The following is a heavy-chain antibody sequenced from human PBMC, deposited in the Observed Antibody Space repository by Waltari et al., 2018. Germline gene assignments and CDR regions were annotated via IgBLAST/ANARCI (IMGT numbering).Heavy chain of an antibody. V-gene: IGHV4-39*01. J-gene: IGHJ4*02. CDR3: ARRLDGSYSG. CDR1: GGSISSSSYY. D-gene: IGHD3-22*01. CDR2: IYYSGST. Sequence: QLQLQESGPGLVKPSETLSLTCTVSGGSISSSSYYWGWIRQPPGKGLEWIGSIYYSGSTYYNPYLKSRVTISVDTSKNQFSLKLSSVTAADTAVYYCARRLDGSYSGWGQGTLVTVSS.